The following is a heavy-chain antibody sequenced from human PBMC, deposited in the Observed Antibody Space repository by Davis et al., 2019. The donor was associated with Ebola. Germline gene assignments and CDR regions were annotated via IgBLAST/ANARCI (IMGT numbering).Heavy chain of an antibody. CDR3: ARNLAMVLPGWLDY. Sequence: ASVKVSCKTSGYSFTKYGINWVRQAPGRGLEWMGWISVYNGNTNYAQRFQGRVTMTTDTSTNTAYMELRNLRSDDTAVYYCARNLAMVLPGWLDYWGLGALVTVSS. CDR1: GYSFTKYG. CDR2: ISVYNGNT. V-gene: IGHV1-18*01. J-gene: IGHJ4*02. D-gene: IGHD4/OR15-4a*01.